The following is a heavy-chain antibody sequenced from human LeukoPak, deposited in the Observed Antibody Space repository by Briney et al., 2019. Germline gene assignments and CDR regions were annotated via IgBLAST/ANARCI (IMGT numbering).Heavy chain of an antibody. CDR1: GFTFSSYE. Sequence: TGGSLRLSCAASGFTFSSYEMNWVRQAPGKGLEWVSYISSSGSTIYCADSVKGRFTISRDNAKNSLYLQMNSLRAEDTAVYYCAREGTYYDILTGFVYYYYMDVWGKGTTVTISS. CDR2: ISSSGSTI. CDR3: AREGTYYDILTGFVYYYYMDV. V-gene: IGHV3-48*03. D-gene: IGHD3-9*01. J-gene: IGHJ6*03.